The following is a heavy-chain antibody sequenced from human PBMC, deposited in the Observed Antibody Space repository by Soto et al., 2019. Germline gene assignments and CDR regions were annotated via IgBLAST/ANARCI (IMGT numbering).Heavy chain of an antibody. Sequence: TLSLTSTVSGGTISSGGYYWSWIRQHPGKGLEWIGYIYYSGSTYYNPSLKSRVTISVDTSKNQFSLKLSSVTAADTAVYYCARDPGIAVAGHDAFDIWGQGTMVTVSS. J-gene: IGHJ3*02. CDR2: IYYSGST. D-gene: IGHD6-19*01. CDR1: GGTISSGGYY. CDR3: ARDPGIAVAGHDAFDI. V-gene: IGHV4-31*03.